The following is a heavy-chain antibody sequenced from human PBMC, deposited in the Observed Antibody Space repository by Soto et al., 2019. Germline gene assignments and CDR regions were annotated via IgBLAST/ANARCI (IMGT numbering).Heavy chain of an antibody. V-gene: IGHV1-24*01. D-gene: IGHD6-13*01. Sequence: GGSVKVSCKVSGYTLTELSMHWGRQAPGKGLEWMGGFDPDDGETIYAQKFQGRVTMTEDTSTDRAYMELSSLRSEDTAVNYCVTEEQQQPVGYNYWGQGPRVTVS. CDR2: FDPDDGET. CDR1: GYTLTELS. CDR3: VTEEQQQPVGYNY. J-gene: IGHJ4*02.